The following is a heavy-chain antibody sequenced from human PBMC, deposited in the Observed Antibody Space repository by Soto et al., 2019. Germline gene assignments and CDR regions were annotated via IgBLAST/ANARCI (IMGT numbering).Heavy chain of an antibody. CDR3: ASHILSGGAYPDS. J-gene: IGHJ5*01. CDR1: GFTFSTYT. Sequence: GGSLRLSCAASGFTFSTYTMNWVRQAPGKGLEWISSISSGSSYIYYAGSVKGRFTISRDNAKNSLFLQMNSLRADDTAVYYCASHILSGGAYPDSWGQGTTVPVSS. CDR2: ISSGSSYI. D-gene: IGHD3-10*01. V-gene: IGHV3-21*01.